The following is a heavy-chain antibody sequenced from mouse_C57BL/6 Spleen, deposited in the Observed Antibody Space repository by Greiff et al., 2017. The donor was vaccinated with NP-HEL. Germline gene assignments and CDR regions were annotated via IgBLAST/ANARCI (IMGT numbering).Heavy chain of an antibody. Sequence: QVRLKESGAELVKPGASVKISCKASGYAFSSYWMNWVKQRPGKGLEWIGQIYPGDGDTNYNGKFKGKATLTADKSSSTAYMQLSSLTSEDSAVYFCARWGAAQASWFAYWGQGTLVTVS. V-gene: IGHV1-80*01. CDR2: IYPGDGDT. D-gene: IGHD3-2*02. CDR3: ARWGAAQASWFAY. J-gene: IGHJ3*01. CDR1: GYAFSSYW.